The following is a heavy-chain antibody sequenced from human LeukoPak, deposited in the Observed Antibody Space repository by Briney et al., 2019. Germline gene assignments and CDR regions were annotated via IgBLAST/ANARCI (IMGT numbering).Heavy chain of an antibody. D-gene: IGHD1-14*01. CDR2: LYSDGNT. J-gene: IGHJ4*02. CDR3: ARGVEPLAANTLAY. CDR1: GFTVITND. Sequence: GGSLRLSCAASGFTVITNDMTWVRQPPGKGLEWVSVLYSDGNTKYADSVQGRFTISRDNSKDTLYLEMNSLSPDDTAVYYCARGVEPLAANTLAYWGQGTLVTVSS. V-gene: IGHV3-53*01.